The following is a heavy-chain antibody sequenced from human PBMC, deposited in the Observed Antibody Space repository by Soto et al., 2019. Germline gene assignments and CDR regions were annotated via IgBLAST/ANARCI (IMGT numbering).Heavy chain of an antibody. V-gene: IGHV4-39*01. Sequence: SETLSLTCTVSGGSISSSSYYWGWIRQPPGKGLEWIGSIYYSGSTYYNPSLKSRVTISVDTSKNQFSLKLSSVTAADTAVYYCARHVFGGGQQLNPNWFDPWGQGTLVTVSS. CDR1: GGSISSSSYY. CDR3: ARHVFGGGQQLNPNWFDP. D-gene: IGHD6-13*01. CDR2: IYYSGST. J-gene: IGHJ5*02.